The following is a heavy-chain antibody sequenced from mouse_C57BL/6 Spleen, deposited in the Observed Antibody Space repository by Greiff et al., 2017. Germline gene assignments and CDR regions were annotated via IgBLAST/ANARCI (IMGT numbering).Heavy chain of an antibody. D-gene: IGHD1-1*01. Sequence: EVHLVESGGDLVKPGGSLKLSCAASGFTFSSYGMSWVRQTPDKRLEWVATISSGGSYTYYPDSVKGRFTISRDNAKNTLYLQMSSLKSEDTAMYYCARLGTTVWYFDVWGTGTTVTVSS. CDR1: GFTFSSYG. J-gene: IGHJ1*03. V-gene: IGHV5-6*01. CDR2: ISSGGSYT. CDR3: ARLGTTVWYFDV.